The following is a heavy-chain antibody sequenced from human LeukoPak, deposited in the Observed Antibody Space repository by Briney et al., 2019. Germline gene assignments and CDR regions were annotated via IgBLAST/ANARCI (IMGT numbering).Heavy chain of an antibody. CDR1: GYTFTSYD. D-gene: IGHD3-3*01. Sequence: GASVKVSCTASGYTFTSYDINWVRQATGQGLEWMGWMNPNSGNTGYAQKFQGRVTMTRNTSISTAYMELSSLRSEDTAVYYCARALWSGYYIYYYYGMDVWGQGTTVTVSS. CDR2: MNPNSGNT. V-gene: IGHV1-8*01. CDR3: ARALWSGYYIYYYYGMDV. J-gene: IGHJ6*02.